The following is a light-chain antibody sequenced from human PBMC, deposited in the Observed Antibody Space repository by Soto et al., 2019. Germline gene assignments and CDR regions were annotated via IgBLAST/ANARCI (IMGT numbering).Light chain of an antibody. V-gene: IGLV2-14*01. CDR1: SSDVGGYNY. Sequence: QSALTQPASVSGSPGQSITISCTGTSSDVGGYNYVSWYQQHPGKAPKLMIYDVSNRPSGVSNRFSGSKSGNTASLTISGLQAEDEADYYCRSYTSSSTSPYVFGTGTKLTVL. CDR3: RSYTSSSTSPYV. J-gene: IGLJ1*01. CDR2: DVS.